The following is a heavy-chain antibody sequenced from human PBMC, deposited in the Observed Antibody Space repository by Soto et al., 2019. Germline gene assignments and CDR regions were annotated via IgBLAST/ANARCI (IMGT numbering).Heavy chain of an antibody. CDR1: GFTFSSYA. CDR2: ISGSGGST. Sequence: PGGSLRLSCAASGFTFSSYAMSWVRQAPGKGLGWVSAISGSGGSTYYADSVKGRFTISRDNSKNTLYLQMNSLRAEDTAVYYCAKDIRARLVATETDYWGQGTLVTVSS. CDR3: AKDIRARLVATETDY. D-gene: IGHD5-12*01. V-gene: IGHV3-23*01. J-gene: IGHJ4*02.